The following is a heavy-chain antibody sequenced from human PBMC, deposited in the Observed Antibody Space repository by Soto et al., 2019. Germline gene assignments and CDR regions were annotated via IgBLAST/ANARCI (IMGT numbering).Heavy chain of an antibody. V-gene: IGHV1-3*01. CDR3: ARGTRYDSSGYYYRSHFDY. J-gene: IGHJ4*02. Sequence: ASVKVSCKASGYTFTSYAMHWVRQAPGQRLEWMGWINAGNGNTKYSQKFQGRVTITRDTSASTAYMELSSLRSEDTAVYYCARGTRYDSSGYYYRSHFDYWGQGTLVTVSS. CDR2: INAGNGNT. CDR1: GYTFTSYA. D-gene: IGHD3-22*01.